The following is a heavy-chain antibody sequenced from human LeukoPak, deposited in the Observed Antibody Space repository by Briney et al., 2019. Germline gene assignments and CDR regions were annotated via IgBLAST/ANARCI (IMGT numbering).Heavy chain of an antibody. J-gene: IGHJ4*02. D-gene: IGHD5-18*01. V-gene: IGHV5-10-1*01. CDR2: IDPVDSYI. CDR3: ARPRGYSYGEYYFDY. CDR1: GYSFTNYW. Sequence: GESLKISCKVSGYSFTNYWITWVRHMPEKGLEWMGRIDPVDSYINNSPSFQGHVTLSTDKSISTAYLQWSSLKASDTAMYYCARPRGYSYGEYYFDYWDQGTLVTVSS.